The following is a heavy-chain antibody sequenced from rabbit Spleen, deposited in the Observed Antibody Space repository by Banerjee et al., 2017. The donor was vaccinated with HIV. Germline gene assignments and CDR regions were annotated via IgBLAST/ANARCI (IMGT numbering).Heavy chain of an antibody. J-gene: IGHJ4*01. CDR1: GFDFSNYG. CDR3: VRDQAGDADYGPYYLNL. Sequence: QEQLKATGGGLVQPGGSLTLSRKASGFDFSNYGMTWVRQAPGKGLEWIGYIEPIFGNTYYANWVNGRFTISSHNAQNTLYLQLSSLTAADTATYFCVRDQAGDADYGPYYLNLWGPGTLVTVS. CDR2: IEPIFGNT. D-gene: IGHD2-1*01. V-gene: IGHV1S47*01.